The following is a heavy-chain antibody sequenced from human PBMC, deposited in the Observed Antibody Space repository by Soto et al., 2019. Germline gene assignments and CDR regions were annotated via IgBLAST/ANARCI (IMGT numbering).Heavy chain of an antibody. CDR3: ARDYCSGGSCPHYYYYYYMDV. CDR2: IWYDGSNK. J-gene: IGHJ6*03. CDR1: GFTFSSYG. V-gene: IGHV3-33*01. D-gene: IGHD2-15*01. Sequence: PGGSLRLSCASSGFTFSSYGMHWVRQAPGKGLEWVAVIWYDGSNKYYADSVKGRFTISRDNSKNTLYLQMNSLRAEDTAVYYCARDYCSGGSCPHYYYYYYMDVWGKGTTVTVSS.